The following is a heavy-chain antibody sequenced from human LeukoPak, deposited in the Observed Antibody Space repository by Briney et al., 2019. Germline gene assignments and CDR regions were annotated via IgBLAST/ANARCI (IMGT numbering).Heavy chain of an antibody. J-gene: IGHJ4*02. Sequence: GGSLRLSCEASGFTFSSYAMHWVRQAPGKGLEWVAVISYDGSNKYYADSVKGRFTISRDNSKNTLYLQMNSLRAEDTAVYYCARDRGDWSEKKTIYYFDYWGQGTLVTVSS. D-gene: IGHD3/OR15-3a*01. CDR3: ARDRGDWSEKKTIYYFDY. V-gene: IGHV3-30-3*01. CDR2: ISYDGSNK. CDR1: GFTFSSYA.